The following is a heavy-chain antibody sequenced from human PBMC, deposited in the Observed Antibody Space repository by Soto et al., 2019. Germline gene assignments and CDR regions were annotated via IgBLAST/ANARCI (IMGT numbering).Heavy chain of an antibody. CDR1: GGSISSSDYY. CDR3: ARQTGGFGYYFDY. Sequence: QLQLQESGPGLVKPSETLSLTCIVSGGSISSSDYYWGWVRQPPGKGLEWIGAVYYSGSTYYNPSLTGRVTISVDTSNNQFSLNLRSVTAADTAVYYCARQTGGFGYYFDYWGQGALVTVSS. J-gene: IGHJ4*02. D-gene: IGHD3-16*01. CDR2: VYYSGST. V-gene: IGHV4-39*01.